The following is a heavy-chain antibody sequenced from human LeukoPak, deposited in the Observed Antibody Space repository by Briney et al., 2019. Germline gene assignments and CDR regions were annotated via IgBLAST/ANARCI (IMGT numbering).Heavy chain of an antibody. CDR3: ATGIAAAGPPWDFDY. Sequence: SETLSLTCTVSGGSISSSSYYWGWIRQPPGKGLEWIGSIYYSGSTYYNPSLKSRVTISVDTSKNQFSLKLSSVTAADTAVYYCATGIAAAGPPWDFDYWGQGTLVTVSS. V-gene: IGHV4-39*07. CDR2: IYYSGST. J-gene: IGHJ4*02. CDR1: GGSISSSSYY. D-gene: IGHD6-13*01.